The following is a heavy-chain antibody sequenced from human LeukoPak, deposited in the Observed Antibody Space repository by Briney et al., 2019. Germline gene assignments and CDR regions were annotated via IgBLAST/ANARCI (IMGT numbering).Heavy chain of an antibody. V-gene: IGHV4-59*01. CDR2: IYYSGST. CDR1: GGSISSYY. CDR3: ARDRARLRFLIDV. Sequence: SETLSLTCTVSGGSISSYYWSWIRLPPGKGLEWIGYIYYSGSTNYNPSLKSRVTISVDTSKNQFSLKLSSVTAADTAVYYCARDRARLRFLIDVWGKGTTVTVSS. J-gene: IGHJ6*04. D-gene: IGHD3-3*01.